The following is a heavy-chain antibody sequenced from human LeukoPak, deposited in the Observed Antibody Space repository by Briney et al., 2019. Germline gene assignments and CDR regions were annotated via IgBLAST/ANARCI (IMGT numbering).Heavy chain of an antibody. CDR1: GYTFTGYY. D-gene: IGHD1-26*01. Sequence: EASVKVSCKASGYTFTGYYMHWVRQAPGQGLEWMGWINPNSGGTNYAQKFQGRVTMTRDTSISTAYMELSRLRSDDTAVYYCAREDSGATRLFPKGPPDYWGQGTLVTVSS. J-gene: IGHJ4*02. CDR2: INPNSGGT. V-gene: IGHV1-2*02. CDR3: AREDSGATRLFPKGPPDY.